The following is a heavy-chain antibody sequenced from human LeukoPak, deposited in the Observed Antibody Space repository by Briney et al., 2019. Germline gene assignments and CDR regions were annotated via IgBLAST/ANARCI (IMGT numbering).Heavy chain of an antibody. V-gene: IGHV3-74*01. Sequence: GGSLRLSCAASGFTFSSYWMHWVRQAPGKGLLWVSRINTDGSSTNYADSVKGRFSVSRDNSKNTLYLQMNSLRGDDTAVYYCAKASTRWAGANWFDPWGQGTLVTVSS. CDR1: GFTFSSYW. CDR2: INTDGSST. CDR3: AKASTRWAGANWFDP. D-gene: IGHD4-23*01. J-gene: IGHJ5*02.